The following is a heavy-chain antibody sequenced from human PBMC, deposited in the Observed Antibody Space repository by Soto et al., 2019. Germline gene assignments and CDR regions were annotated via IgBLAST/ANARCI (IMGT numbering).Heavy chain of an antibody. Sequence: SETLSLTCAVSGGSIGTSAYYWGWIRQASGKGLEWIGSINHSGNTYLSPSLKDRVTMSVDTSKNSFSLKLRSATAADTGLYYCSRRDPEGFDPWGQGTLVTVSS. J-gene: IGHJ5*02. CDR1: GGSIGTSAYY. CDR3: SRRDPEGFDP. CDR2: INHSGNT. V-gene: IGHV4-39*01.